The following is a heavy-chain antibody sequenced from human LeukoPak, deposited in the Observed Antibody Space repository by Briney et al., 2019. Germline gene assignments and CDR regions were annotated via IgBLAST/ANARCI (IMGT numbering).Heavy chain of an antibody. D-gene: IGHD4-23*01. CDR2: IYYSGST. CDR3: ARGTVVGGFGFDP. Sequence: SETLSLTCTVSGGSISSGGYYWSWIRQHPGKGLEWIGYIYYSGSTYYNPSLKSRVTISVDTSKNQFSLKLSSVTAADTAVYYCARGTVVGGFGFDPWGQGTLVTVSS. J-gene: IGHJ5*02. V-gene: IGHV4-31*03. CDR1: GGSISSGGYY.